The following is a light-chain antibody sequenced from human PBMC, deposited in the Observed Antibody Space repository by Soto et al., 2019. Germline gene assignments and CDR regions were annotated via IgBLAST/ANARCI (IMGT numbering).Light chain of an antibody. J-gene: IGLJ3*02. CDR3: SSYSGSDNFVV. V-gene: IGLV2-11*01. Sequence: QSALTQPRSVSGSPGQSVTISCTGTSSDVGGYNYVSWYQQYPGKAPKPMIYDVTKRPSGVPDRFSGSKSGDTASLTVSGLQAEDEADYFCSSYSGSDNFVVFGGGTKVTVL. CDR1: SSDVGGYNY. CDR2: DVT.